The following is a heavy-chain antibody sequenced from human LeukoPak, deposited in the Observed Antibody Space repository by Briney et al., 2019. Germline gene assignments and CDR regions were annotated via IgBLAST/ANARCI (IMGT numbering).Heavy chain of an antibody. D-gene: IGHD3-3*01. CDR1: DGSFSNYY. Sequence: SETLSLTCTVSDGSFSNYYWSWIRQPPGKGLEWIGYNTYYNPSLKSRVTISVDTSKSQFSLKLTSVTAADTAVYHCARAILTPSGFVWHFDLWGRGTLVTVSS. CDR2: NT. V-gene: IGHV4-59*06. CDR3: ARAILTPSGFVWHFDL. J-gene: IGHJ2*01.